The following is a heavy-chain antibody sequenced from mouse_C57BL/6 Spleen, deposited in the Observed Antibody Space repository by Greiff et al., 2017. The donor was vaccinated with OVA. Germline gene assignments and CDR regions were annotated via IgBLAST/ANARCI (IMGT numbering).Heavy chain of an antibody. Sequence: QVQLQQPGAELVMPGASVKLSCKASGYTFTSYWMHWVKQRPGQGLEWIGEIDPSDSYTNYNQKFKGKSTLTVDKSSSTAYMQLSSLTSEDSAVYYGARTRDYGRGHYFDYWGQGTTLTVSS. V-gene: IGHV1-69*01. J-gene: IGHJ2*01. CDR3: ARTRDYGRGHYFDY. D-gene: IGHD1-1*01. CDR1: GYTFTSYW. CDR2: IDPSDSYT.